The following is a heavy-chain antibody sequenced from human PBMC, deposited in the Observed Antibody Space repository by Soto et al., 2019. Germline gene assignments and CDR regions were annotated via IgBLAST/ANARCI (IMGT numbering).Heavy chain of an antibody. J-gene: IGHJ6*03. V-gene: IGHV3-23*01. D-gene: IGHD2-2*01. Sequence: GSLRLSCAASGFTFSSYAMSWVRQAPGKGLEWVSAISGSGGSTYYADSVKGRFTISRDNSKNTLYLQMNSLRAEDTAVYYCAKDPYCSSTSCSLYYYMDVWGKGTTVTSP. CDR1: GFTFSSYA. CDR3: AKDPYCSSTSCSLYYYMDV. CDR2: ISGSGGST.